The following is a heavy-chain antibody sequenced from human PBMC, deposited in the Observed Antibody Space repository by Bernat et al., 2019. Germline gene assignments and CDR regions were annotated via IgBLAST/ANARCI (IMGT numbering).Heavy chain of an antibody. V-gene: IGHV3-7*02. CDR1: GFSFRSYW. D-gene: IGHD6-13*01. CDR2: IKQDGSDR. J-gene: IGHJ4*02. Sequence: EVQLVESGGALVQPGGSLRLSCAASGFSFRSYWMSWVRQSPGKGLEWVANIKQDGSDRYYLASVKGRFTISRDNAKNSLYLQMNSLRAEDTAFYYCARSHNSSYFRHIDFWGQGALVTVSS. CDR3: ARSHNSSYFRHIDF.